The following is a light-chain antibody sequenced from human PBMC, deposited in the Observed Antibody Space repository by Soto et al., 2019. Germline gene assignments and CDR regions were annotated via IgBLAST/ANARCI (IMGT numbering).Light chain of an antibody. J-gene: IGKJ1*01. Sequence: DIQMTQSPASLSVSLGERVTISCRASQTVSSNLKWYHQKPGAAPKLLIYSASTLQTGVPSRLSGSGFGTDYTLTISSLQPEDFAIYYCQQTFRTPHTFGQGTKVEIK. CDR3: QQTFRTPHT. CDR1: QTVSSN. V-gene: IGKV1-39*01. CDR2: SAS.